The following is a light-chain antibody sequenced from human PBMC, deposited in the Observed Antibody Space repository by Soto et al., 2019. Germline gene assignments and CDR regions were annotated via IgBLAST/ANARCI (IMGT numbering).Light chain of an antibody. CDR1: QSLSNSY. CDR3: QQYGGSPPNT. V-gene: IGKV3-20*01. Sequence: EVVLTQSPGTLSLSPGESATLSCRASQSLSNSYLAWYQQKPGQAPRLLIYGASSRGTGIPDRFSGSGSGTDFTLTISRLEPEDFAVYYCQQYGGSPPNTFGQGTKLEIK. J-gene: IGKJ2*01. CDR2: GAS.